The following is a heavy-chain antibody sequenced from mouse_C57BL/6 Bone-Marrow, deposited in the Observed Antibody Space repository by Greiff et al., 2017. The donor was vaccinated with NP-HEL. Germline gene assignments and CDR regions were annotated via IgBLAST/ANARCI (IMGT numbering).Heavy chain of an antibody. CDR1: GFTFSSYG. D-gene: IGHD3-3*01. CDR3: ARRRASAMDY. J-gene: IGHJ4*01. Sequence: EVMLVESGGDLVKPGGSLKLSCAASGFTFSSYGMSWVRQTPDKRLEWVATISSGGSYTYYPDSVKGRFTISRDNAKNTLYLQMSSLKSEDTAMYYCARRRASAMDYWGQGTSVTVSS. CDR2: ISSGGSYT. V-gene: IGHV5-6*02.